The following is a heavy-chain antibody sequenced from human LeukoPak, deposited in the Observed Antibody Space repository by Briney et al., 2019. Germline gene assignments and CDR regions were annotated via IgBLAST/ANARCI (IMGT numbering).Heavy chain of an antibody. V-gene: IGHV4-34*01. D-gene: IGHD3-22*01. CDR1: GGSFTDYF. J-gene: IGHJ6*02. CDR2: INDYTGDT. CDR3: ARGRIAKIVVVHSFSYGMDV. Sequence: SETLSLTCTVCGGSFTDYFWTWIRHSPGKGREGIGEINDYTGDTKYKPSLKRRVSISLEKSNNHLSLELRSLTAADTAVYYCARGRIAKIVVVHSFSYGMDVWGQGTTASVSS.